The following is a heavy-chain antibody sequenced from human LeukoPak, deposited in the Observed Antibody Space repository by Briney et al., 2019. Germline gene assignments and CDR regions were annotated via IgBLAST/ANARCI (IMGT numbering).Heavy chain of an antibody. D-gene: IGHD3-3*01. J-gene: IGHJ3*02. V-gene: IGHV4-59*01. CDR1: GGSISSYY. Sequence: PSETLSLTCTVSGGSISSYYWSWIRQPPGKGLEWIGYIYYSGNTNYNPSLKSRVTISVDTSKNQFSLRLSSVTAADTAVYYCAFWSGYPRGAFDISGQGTMVTVSS. CDR2: IYYSGNT. CDR3: AFWSGYPRGAFDI.